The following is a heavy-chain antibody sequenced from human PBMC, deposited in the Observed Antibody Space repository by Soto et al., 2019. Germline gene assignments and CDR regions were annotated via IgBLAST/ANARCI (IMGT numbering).Heavy chain of an antibody. D-gene: IGHD3-3*01. CDR2: ISSSSSYI. V-gene: IGHV3-21*01. Sequence: GGSLRLSCAASGFTFSSYSMNWVRQAPGKGLEWVSSISSSSSYIYYADSVKGRFTISRDNAKNSLYLQMNSLRAEDTAVYYCARPPRGTIFGVVISGDAFDIWGQGTMVTVSS. CDR1: GFTFSSYS. J-gene: IGHJ3*02. CDR3: ARPPRGTIFGVVISGDAFDI.